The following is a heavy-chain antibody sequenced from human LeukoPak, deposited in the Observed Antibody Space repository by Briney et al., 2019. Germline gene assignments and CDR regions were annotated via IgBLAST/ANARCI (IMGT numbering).Heavy chain of an antibody. J-gene: IGHJ3*02. V-gene: IGHV3-33*01. CDR3: ARDSEQQLVPDAFDI. CDR1: GFTFSSYG. CDR2: IWYDGSNK. D-gene: IGHD6-13*01. Sequence: PGRSLRLSCAASGFTFSSYGMHWVRQAPGKGLEWVAVIWYDGSNKYYADSVKGRFTISRDNSKNTLYLQMNSLRAEDTAVYYCARDSEQQLVPDAFDIWGQGTMVTVSS.